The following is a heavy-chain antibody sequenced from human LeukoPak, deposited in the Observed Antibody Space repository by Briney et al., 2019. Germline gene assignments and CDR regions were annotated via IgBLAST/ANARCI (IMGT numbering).Heavy chain of an antibody. CDR3: ARHSGPGGAYFDY. J-gene: IGHJ4*02. V-gene: IGHV4-59*04. CDR2: IYYSGST. D-gene: IGHD5-12*01. CDR1: GGSISSYY. Sequence: SETLSLTCTVSGGSISSYYWSWIRQPPGKGLEWIGSIYYSGSTYYNPSLKSRVTISVDTSKNQFSLKLSSVTAADTAVYYCARHSGPGGAYFDYWGQGTLVTVSS.